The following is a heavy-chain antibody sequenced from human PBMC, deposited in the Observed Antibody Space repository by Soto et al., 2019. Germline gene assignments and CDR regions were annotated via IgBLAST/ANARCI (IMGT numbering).Heavy chain of an antibody. Sequence: LRLSCAASGFTVSSNYMSWVRQAPGKGLEWVSVIYSGGSTYYADSVKGRFTISRDNSKNTLYLQMNSLRAEDTAVYYCARERQLSYGMDVWGQGTTVTVSS. D-gene: IGHD6-6*01. CDR2: IYSGGST. CDR3: ARERQLSYGMDV. J-gene: IGHJ6*02. CDR1: GFTVSSNY. V-gene: IGHV3-53*01.